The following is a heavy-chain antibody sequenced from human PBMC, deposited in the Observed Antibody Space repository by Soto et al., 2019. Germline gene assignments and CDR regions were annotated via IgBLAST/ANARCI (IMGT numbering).Heavy chain of an antibody. CDR3: GRGYYDFWSGYYRAEDYYYYMDV. CDR2: IYYSGST. CDR1: GGSIISDY. D-gene: IGHD3-3*01. Sequence: SETLSLTCTVSGGSIISDYWSWIRQPPGKRLEWIGYIYYSGSTNYNPSLKSRVTISVDTSKNQFSLKLSSVTAADTAVYYCGRGYYDFWSGYYRAEDYYYYMDVWGKGTTVTVSS. V-gene: IGHV4-59*01. J-gene: IGHJ6*03.